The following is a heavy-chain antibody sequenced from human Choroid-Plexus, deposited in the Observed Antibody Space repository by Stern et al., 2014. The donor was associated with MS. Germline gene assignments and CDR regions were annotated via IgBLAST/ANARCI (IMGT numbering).Heavy chain of an antibody. Sequence: VQLVQSGGGVVPPGRPLRLSCVASGFPFGTCALHWVRQAPGTGLEWVAGGAYDGSNKYDADSGKGRFTIARDNSQNTLYMQMSSLRPEDTAVYYCAKDRQYLTYFFDHWGQGSLVTVSS. CDR1: GFPFGTCA. V-gene: IGHV3-30*18. D-gene: IGHD2/OR15-2a*01. CDR2: GAYDGSNK. J-gene: IGHJ5*02. CDR3: AKDRQYLTYFFDH.